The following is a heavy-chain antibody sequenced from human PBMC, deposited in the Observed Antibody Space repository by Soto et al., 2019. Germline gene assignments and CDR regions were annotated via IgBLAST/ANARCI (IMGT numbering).Heavy chain of an antibody. CDR1: GFTFSSYA. CDR2: ISGSGGST. V-gene: IGHV3-23*01. CDR3: ASYTMGRYWPVIDY. J-gene: IGHJ4*02. D-gene: IGHD2-15*01. Sequence: EVQLLESGGGLVQPGGSLRLSCAASGFTFSSYAMSWVRQAPGKGLEWVSAISGSGGSTYYADPVKGRFTISRDNSNNVLYLQTNGQRAKNTAVYNCASYTMGRYWPVIDYWGEGTMVIVSS.